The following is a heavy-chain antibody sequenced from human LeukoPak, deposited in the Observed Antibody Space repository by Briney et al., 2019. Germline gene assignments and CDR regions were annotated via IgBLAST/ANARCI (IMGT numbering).Heavy chain of an antibody. J-gene: IGHJ3*02. CDR3: ARRGGSNGWSPFDI. CDR2: VSGSAEDT. V-gene: IGHV3-23*01. Sequence: PGGSLRLSCAASGFTFSNHGMHWVRQAPGKGLEWVSTVSGSAEDTLYADSVKGRFTISRDFSENTLYLQMNNLGGDDTALYYCARRGGSNGWSPFDIWGQATEVTVSS. CDR1: GFTFSNHG. D-gene: IGHD3-10*01.